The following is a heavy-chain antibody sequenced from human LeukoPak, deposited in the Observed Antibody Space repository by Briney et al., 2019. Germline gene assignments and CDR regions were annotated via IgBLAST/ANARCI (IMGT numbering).Heavy chain of an antibody. CDR1: GGTFSSYA. J-gene: IGHJ1*01. Sequence: ASVKVSCKASGGTFSSYAISWVRQAPGQGLEWMGGIIPIFGTANYAQKFQGRVTITTDESTSTAYMELSSLRSEDTAVYYCAAQGDSSGYYFEYFQHWGQGTLVTVSS. V-gene: IGHV1-69*05. D-gene: IGHD3-22*01. CDR2: IIPIFGTA. CDR3: AAQGDSSGYYFEYFQH.